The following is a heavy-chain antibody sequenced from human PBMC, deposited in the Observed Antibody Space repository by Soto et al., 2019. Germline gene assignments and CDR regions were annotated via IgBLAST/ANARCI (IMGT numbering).Heavy chain of an antibody. Sequence: EVRLVESGGALVPPGGSLRLTCEASGFTFSGHWMHWVRRAPGKGLVWVSHIDTDGSTGGTSYADSVKCRFSVSRDDSKDRLYLQMNALRVEDTAVYYCARGRGTYYADSWGQGTLVTVSS. D-gene: IGHD1-26*01. CDR1: GFTFSGHW. CDR2: IDTDGSTGGT. J-gene: IGHJ4*02. V-gene: IGHV3-74*03. CDR3: ARGRGTYYADS.